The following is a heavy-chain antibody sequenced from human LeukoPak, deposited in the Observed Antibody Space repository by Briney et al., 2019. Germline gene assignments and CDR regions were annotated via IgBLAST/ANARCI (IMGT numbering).Heavy chain of an antibody. V-gene: IGHV3-23*01. D-gene: IGHD5-18*01. CDR1: GFTFNNYA. CDR3: VRHDSYIPY. Sequence: PGGSLRLSCAASGFTFNNYAMSWVRQAPGKGLEWVSVISDSGGATYYADSVKGRFTISRDNSKNTVHLQMNNLRVEDRAVYFCVRHDSYIPYWGQGTLVTVSS. CDR2: ISDSGGAT. J-gene: IGHJ4*02.